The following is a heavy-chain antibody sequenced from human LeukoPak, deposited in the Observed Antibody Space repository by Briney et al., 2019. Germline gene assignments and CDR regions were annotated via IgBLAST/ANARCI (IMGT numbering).Heavy chain of an antibody. J-gene: IGHJ4*02. CDR2: ISGSGGST. V-gene: IGHV3-23*01. CDR1: GFTFSDYY. Sequence: GGSLRLSCAASGFTFSDYYMSWVRQAPGKGLEWVSAISGSGGSTYYADSVKGRFTISRDNSKNTLYLQMNSLRAEDTAVYYCAKGGGDYYDSSGYYWGQGTLVTVSS. D-gene: IGHD3-22*01. CDR3: AKGGGDYYDSSGYY.